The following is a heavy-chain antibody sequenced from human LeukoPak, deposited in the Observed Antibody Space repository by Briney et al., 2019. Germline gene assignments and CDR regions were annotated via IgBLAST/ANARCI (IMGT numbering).Heavy chain of an antibody. Sequence: GGSLRLSCAASGLTFSTYWMTWVRQAPGKGLEWVANINHDGSEKYYVDSVRGRFTISRDNAKNSLYLQMNSLRAEDTALYYCARLLAYGGGGEAFDYWGQGSLVTVSS. V-gene: IGHV3-7*01. J-gene: IGHJ4*02. CDR2: INHDGSEK. D-gene: IGHD2-8*01. CDR3: ARLLAYGGGGEAFDY. CDR1: GLTFSTYW.